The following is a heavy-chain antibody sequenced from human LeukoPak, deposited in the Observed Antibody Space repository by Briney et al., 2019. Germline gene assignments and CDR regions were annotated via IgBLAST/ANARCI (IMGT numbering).Heavy chain of an antibody. CDR3: ASDIAADQKYYFDY. J-gene: IGHJ4*02. Sequence: SETLSLTCTVSGGSISSSSYYWGWIRQPPGKGLEWIGNIYYSGSTYYNPSLKSRVTISVDTSKNQFSLKLSSVTAADTAVYYCASDIAADQKYYFDYWGQGTLVTVSS. D-gene: IGHD6-13*01. V-gene: IGHV4-39*07. CDR2: IYYSGST. CDR1: GGSISSSSYY.